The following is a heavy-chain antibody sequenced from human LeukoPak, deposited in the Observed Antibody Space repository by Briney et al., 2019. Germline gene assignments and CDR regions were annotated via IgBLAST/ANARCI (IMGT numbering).Heavy chain of an antibody. J-gene: IGHJ4*02. Sequence: ASVKVSCKASGYTFTSYGIIWVRQAPGQGLEWMGWISAYNGNTNYAQKLQGRVTMSIDTSTSTAYMELRSLRSDDTAVYYCARVSENSMIVVVHETGFDYWGQGTLVTVSS. CDR3: ARVSENSMIVVVHETGFDY. CDR2: ISAYNGNT. V-gene: IGHV1-18*01. D-gene: IGHD3-22*01. CDR1: GYTFTSYG.